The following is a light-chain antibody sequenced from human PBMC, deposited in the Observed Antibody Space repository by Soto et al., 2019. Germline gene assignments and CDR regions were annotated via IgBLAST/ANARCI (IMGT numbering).Light chain of an antibody. V-gene: IGKV1-9*01. J-gene: IGKJ4*01. CDR3: LQLKRYPLT. Sequence: IQLTQSPSSLSASVGDRVAITCRASEGISSYLAWYQKKPGKVPKLLIDTASTLQNGVPSRFSGSGSGTDFTLTISSPQPEDFATYYCLQLKRYPLTFGGGTRVEIK. CDR2: TAS. CDR1: EGISSY.